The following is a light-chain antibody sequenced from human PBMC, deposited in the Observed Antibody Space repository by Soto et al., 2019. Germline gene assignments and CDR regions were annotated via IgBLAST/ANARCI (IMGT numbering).Light chain of an antibody. CDR3: SSYAGSNNLGV. J-gene: IGLJ3*02. CDR2: EVS. Sequence: QSVLTQPPSASGSPGQSVTISCTGTSSDIGGYNYVSWYQHHPGKAPKVMIYEVSKRPSGVPDRFSGSKSGNTASLTVSGLQPDDEADYYCSSYAGSNNLGVFGGGTKVTVL. CDR1: SSDIGGYNY. V-gene: IGLV2-8*01.